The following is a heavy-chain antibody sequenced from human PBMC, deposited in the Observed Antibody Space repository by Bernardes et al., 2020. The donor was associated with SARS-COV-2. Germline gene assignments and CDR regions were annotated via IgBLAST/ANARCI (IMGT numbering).Heavy chain of an antibody. V-gene: IGHV1-8*01. CDR1: GYTFSTYD. Sequence: ASMKVSCRASGYTFSTYDINWVRQATGQGLEWMGWMNPSSGNSGHAQKFQDRVTMTRNNSITTANMELSSLRSEDTAVYYCAREIKWSCGDDCYTRYFDLWGRGTLVTVSS. CDR2: MNPSSGNS. D-gene: IGHD2-21*02. J-gene: IGHJ2*01. CDR3: AREIKWSCGDDCYTRYFDL.